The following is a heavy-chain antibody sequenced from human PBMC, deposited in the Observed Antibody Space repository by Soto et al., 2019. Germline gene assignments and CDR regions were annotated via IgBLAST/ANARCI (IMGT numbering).Heavy chain of an antibody. CDR2: IAYDGRNK. CDR3: ARELERVFDY. Sequence: QVQLVESGGGVVQPGRSLRLSCAASGFTFSSYAMHWVRQAPGKGLEWVAVIAYDGRNKYYADSVKGRFTISRDNSKNTLYPQMNSMRIEDTAGYYCARELERVFDYWGQGTLVTVSS. CDR1: GFTFSSYA. J-gene: IGHJ4*02. D-gene: IGHD1-1*01. V-gene: IGHV3-30*04.